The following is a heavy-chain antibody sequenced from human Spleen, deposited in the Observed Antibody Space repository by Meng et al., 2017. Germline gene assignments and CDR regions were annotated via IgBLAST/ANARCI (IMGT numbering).Heavy chain of an antibody. CDR1: GGSFSDYY. CDR3: ARGPTTMAHDFDY. Sequence: VPVEESGTGSVEPSETLSLTCGVSGGSFSDYYWSWIRHPPGKGLEWIGEINHSGSTNYNPSLESRATISVDTSQNNLSLKLSSVTAADSAVYYCARGPTTMAHDFDYWGQGTLVTVSS. CDR2: INHSGST. V-gene: IGHV4-34*01. J-gene: IGHJ4*02. D-gene: IGHD4-11*01.